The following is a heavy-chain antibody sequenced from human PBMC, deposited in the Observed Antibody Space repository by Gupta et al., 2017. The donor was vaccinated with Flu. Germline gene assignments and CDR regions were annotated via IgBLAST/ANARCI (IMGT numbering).Heavy chain of an antibody. Sequence: QVQLVQSGAEVKKPGASVKVSCKSSGYTFTRFDINWVRQATGQGLEWLGWMTPDNGITKYAQKFQGRVTMTRNASIGTAYMELRSLRSEDTAVYYCARGVGAVGDFWGQGTLLTVSS. CDR1: GYTFTRFD. J-gene: IGHJ4*02. D-gene: IGHD6-19*01. CDR2: MTPDNGIT. V-gene: IGHV1-8*01. CDR3: ARGVGAVGDF.